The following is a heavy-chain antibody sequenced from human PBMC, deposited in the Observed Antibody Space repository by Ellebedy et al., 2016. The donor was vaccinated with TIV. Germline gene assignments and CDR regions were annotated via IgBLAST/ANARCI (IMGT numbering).Heavy chain of an antibody. CDR1: GGSISGFH. Sequence: SETLSLXXTVSGGSISGFHWSWIRQTPGKGLEWIGYISYSGVTSYNPSLKSRVIISVDTSKNQFSLNLSSVTAADTAVYYCAKLGNPAQAAAATGSWGQGTLVTVSS. D-gene: IGHD6-13*01. CDR2: ISYSGVT. J-gene: IGHJ5*02. V-gene: IGHV4-59*01. CDR3: AKLGNPAQAAAATGS.